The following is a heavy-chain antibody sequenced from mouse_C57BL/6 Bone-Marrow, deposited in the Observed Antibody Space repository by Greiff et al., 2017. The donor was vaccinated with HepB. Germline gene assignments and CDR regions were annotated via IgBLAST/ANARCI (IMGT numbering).Heavy chain of an antibody. CDR2: INPNNGGT. CDR1: GYTFTDYS. CDR3: EGWREPFDY. V-gene: IGHV1-26*01. Sequence: VQLQQSGPELVKPGASVKISCKASGYTFTDYSINWVKQSHGKSLEWIGDINPNNGGTSYNQKFKGKATLTVDKSSSTAYMELRSLTAEDSAVYYCEGWREPFDYWGQGTTLTVSS. J-gene: IGHJ2*01.